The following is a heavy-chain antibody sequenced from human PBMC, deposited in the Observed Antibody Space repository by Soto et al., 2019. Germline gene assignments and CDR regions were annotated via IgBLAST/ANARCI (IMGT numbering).Heavy chain of an antibody. Sequence: ASDTLSLTCAVSGASVSSPTHYWNWIRQSPGKGLEWIGFVYYSGITNYSPSLKSRVTISLDTSKDQFSLRLTSVTAADTAVYYCARTRDNNINYYYALDVWCQGITVT. CDR3: ARTRDNNINYYYALDV. D-gene: IGHD1-20*01. J-gene: IGHJ6*02. V-gene: IGHV4-61*01. CDR1: GASVSSPTHY. CDR2: VYYSGIT.